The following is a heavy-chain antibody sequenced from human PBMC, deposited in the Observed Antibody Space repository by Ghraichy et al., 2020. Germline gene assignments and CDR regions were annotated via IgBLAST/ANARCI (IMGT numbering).Heavy chain of an antibody. J-gene: IGHJ4*02. V-gene: IGHV3-21*01. CDR1: GFTFSSYS. CDR3: ARDNLDYVWGSYRDPHFDY. CDR2: ISSSSSYI. Sequence: GGSLRLSCAASGFTFSSYSMNWVRQAPGKGLEWVSSISSSSSYIYYADSVKGRFTISRDNAKNSLYLQMNSLRAEDTAVYYCARDNLDYVWGSYRDPHFDYWGQGTLVTVSS. D-gene: IGHD3-16*02.